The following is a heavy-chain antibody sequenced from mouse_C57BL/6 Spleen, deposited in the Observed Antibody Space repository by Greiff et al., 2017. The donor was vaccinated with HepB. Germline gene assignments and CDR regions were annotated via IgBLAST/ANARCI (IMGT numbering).Heavy chain of an antibody. CDR3: ARGANWGCFDY. Sequence: VQRVESGAELVRPGTSVKVSCKASGYAFTNYLIEWVKQRPGQGLEWIGVINPGSGGTNYNEKFKGKATLTADKSSSTAYMQLSSLTSEDSAVYFCARGANWGCFDYWGQGTTLTVSS. D-gene: IGHD4-1*01. J-gene: IGHJ2*01. CDR1: GYAFTNYL. V-gene: IGHV1-54*01. CDR2: INPGSGGT.